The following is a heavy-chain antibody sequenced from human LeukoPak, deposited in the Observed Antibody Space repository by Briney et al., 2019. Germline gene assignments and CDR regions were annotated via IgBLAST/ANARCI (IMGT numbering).Heavy chain of an antibody. V-gene: IGHV3-53*01. CDR2: IYSCGDT. Sequence: GGSLRLSCAASGCTVSSNHMTWVRQAPGKGLEGVSVIYSCGDTHYADSVKGRFTISRDNSKNTLYLQMNSLRAEYTAGYYCARGSSTVSAGYYWGQGTLVTVSS. CDR1: GCTVSSNH. D-gene: IGHD6-19*01. J-gene: IGHJ4*02. CDR3: ARGSSTVSAGYY.